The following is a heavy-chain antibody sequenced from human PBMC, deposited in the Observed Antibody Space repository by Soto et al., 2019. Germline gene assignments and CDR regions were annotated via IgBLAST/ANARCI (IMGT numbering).Heavy chain of an antibody. CDR3: AREGGKDGYYYYGMDV. CDR1: GGSISSYY. Sequence: SETLSLTCTVSGGSISSYYWSWIRQPPGKGLEWIGYIYYSGSTNYNPSLKSRVTISVDTSKNQFSLKLSSVTAADTAVYYCAREGGKDGYYYYGMDVWGQGTKVTVS. CDR2: IYYSGST. J-gene: IGHJ6*02. D-gene: IGHD3-16*01. V-gene: IGHV4-59*01.